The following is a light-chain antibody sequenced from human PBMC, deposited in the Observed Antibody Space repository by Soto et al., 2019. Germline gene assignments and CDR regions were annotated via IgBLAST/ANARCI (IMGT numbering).Light chain of an antibody. CDR1: QSISNY. CDR2: LVS. CDR3: QQTYSTPWT. J-gene: IGKJ1*01. Sequence: DIQMTQSPSSLSASVGDRVTITCRASQSISNYLNWYQQKPGKAPKLLIYLVSTLQSGVPSRFSGGGSGTDFTLSISSLQPEDFATYYCQQTYSTPWTFGQGTKVDIK. V-gene: IGKV1-39*01.